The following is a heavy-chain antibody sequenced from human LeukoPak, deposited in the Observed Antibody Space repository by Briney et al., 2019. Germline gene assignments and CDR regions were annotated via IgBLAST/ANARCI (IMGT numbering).Heavy chain of an antibody. CDR2: IRYDGSNK. V-gene: IGHV3-30*02. CDR1: GFTFSSYG. J-gene: IGHJ4*02. D-gene: IGHD3-16*01. CDR3: AKDWSSRGSYDYFDY. Sequence: PGGSLRLSCAASGFTFSSYGMHWVRQAPGKGLEWVAFIRYDGSNKYYADSVKGRFTISRDNSKNTLYLQMNSLRAEDTAVYYCAKDWSSRGSYDYFDYWGQGTLVTVSS.